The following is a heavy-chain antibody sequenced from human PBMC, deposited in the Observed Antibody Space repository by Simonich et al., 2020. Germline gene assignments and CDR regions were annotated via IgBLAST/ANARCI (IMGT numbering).Heavy chain of an antibody. CDR1: GYTFTGYD. D-gene: IGHD6-13*01. Sequence: QVQLVQSGAEVKKPGASVKVSCKASGYTFTGYDLHWVRQAPGQGLEWMGWINPNSGGTNYAQKFQGRVTMTRDTSISTAYMELSRLRSDDTAVYYCARSHIAAAGTGYFQHWGQGTLVTVSS. V-gene: IGHV1-2*02. CDR2: INPNSGGT. CDR3: ARSHIAAAGTGYFQH. J-gene: IGHJ1*01.